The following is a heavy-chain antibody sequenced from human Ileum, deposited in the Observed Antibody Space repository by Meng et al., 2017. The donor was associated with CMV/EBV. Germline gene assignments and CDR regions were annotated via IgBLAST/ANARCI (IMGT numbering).Heavy chain of an antibody. J-gene: IGHJ4*02. Sequence: QVHLLQSGAEVKKPGASVKISCKTSGYTFTDHNIGWVRQAPGQGLEWVGWISLGNGQTVYGHKVQGRVTVTTDTSTSTAYMELRSLRSDDTAMYYCARDVWGFDYCGQGTLVTVSS. CDR1: GYTFTDHN. CDR2: ISLGNGQT. D-gene: IGHD7-27*01. CDR3: ARDVWGFDY. V-gene: IGHV1-18*04.